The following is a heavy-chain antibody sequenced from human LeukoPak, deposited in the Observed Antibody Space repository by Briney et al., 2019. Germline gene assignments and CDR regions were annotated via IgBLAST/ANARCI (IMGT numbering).Heavy chain of an antibody. J-gene: IGHJ3*02. CDR2: INTDGGNT. Sequence: GGSLRLSCAASGFTFSGYWMHWVRQAPGKGLVWVSRINTDGGNTNYADSVKGRFTISRDNVKQSLGLQMNSLRVEDTAMYYCARGPGDFDGSDIWGQGTMVTVSS. V-gene: IGHV3-74*01. D-gene: IGHD1-14*01. CDR3: ARGPGDFDGSDI. CDR1: GFTFSGYW.